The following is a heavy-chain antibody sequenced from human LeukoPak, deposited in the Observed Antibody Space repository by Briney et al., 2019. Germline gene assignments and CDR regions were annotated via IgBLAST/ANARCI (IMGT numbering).Heavy chain of an antibody. V-gene: IGHV3-23*01. J-gene: IGHJ4*02. CDR1: GFTFSSYD. CDR2: IRRSGENT. Sequence: GGSLRLSCAASGFTFSSYDMSWVRQAPGRGLEWVSSIRRSGENTYYGDAVKGRFTISRDNSKNTVYLQMNSLRAEDTAVYYCARDLSLIALTDWGQGTLVTVSS. D-gene: IGHD3-22*01. CDR3: ARDLSLIALTD.